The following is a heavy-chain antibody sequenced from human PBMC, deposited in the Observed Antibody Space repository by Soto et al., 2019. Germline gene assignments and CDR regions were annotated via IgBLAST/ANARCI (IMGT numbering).Heavy chain of an antibody. CDR1: GFTFSSYG. J-gene: IGHJ3*01. Sequence: GGSLRLSCAASGFTFSSYGMHWVRQAPGKGLEWVAVIWYDGSNKYYADSVKGRFTIPRDNSKNTLYLQMNSLRAEDTAVYYCERGGIQMAKITGAFDLWGQGTMVTVSS. V-gene: IGHV3-33*01. CDR3: ERGGIQMAKITGAFDL. CDR2: IWYDGSNK. D-gene: IGHD5-18*01.